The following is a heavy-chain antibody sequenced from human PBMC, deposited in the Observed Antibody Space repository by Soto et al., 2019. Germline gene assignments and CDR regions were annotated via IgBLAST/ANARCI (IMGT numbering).Heavy chain of an antibody. D-gene: IGHD3-10*01. J-gene: IGHJ6*02. CDR3: ARGVRGVGFYHRMDL. V-gene: IGHV4-39*01. Sequence: SETLSLTCTVSGGSISSSGYSWGWIRQPPGKGLEWIGSIFYSGSTYYNPSLKSRVTISIDTSKNQFSLKLSSVTAADTAVYYCARGVRGVGFYHRMDLWCQAPPATVPS. CDR2: IFYSGST. CDR1: GGSISSSGYS.